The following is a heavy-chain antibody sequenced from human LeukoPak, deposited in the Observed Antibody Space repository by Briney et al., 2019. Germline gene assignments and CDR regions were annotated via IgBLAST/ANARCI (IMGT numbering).Heavy chain of an antibody. CDR2: LYYSGSA. Sequence: PSETLSLTCTVSGGSISSNNYYWGWIRQPPGKGLEWIGSLYYSGSAYYNPSLKSRVTISFGTSKNQFSLRLSSVTAADTAVYYCARDLYNSRTNEAFVIWGQGTMVTVSS. J-gene: IGHJ3*02. V-gene: IGHV4-39*07. CDR3: ARDLYNSRTNEAFVI. CDR1: GGSISSNNYY. D-gene: IGHD6-13*01.